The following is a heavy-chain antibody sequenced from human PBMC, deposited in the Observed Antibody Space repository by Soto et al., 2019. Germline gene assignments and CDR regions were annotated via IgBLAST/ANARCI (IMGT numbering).Heavy chain of an antibody. CDR2: ISYDGSNK. D-gene: IGHD3-3*01. CDR3: AALYDFWSGYYYDY. Sequence: GGSLRLSCAASGFTFSRYAMHWGRQAPGKGLEWVAVISYDGSNKYYADSVKGRFTISRDNSKNTLYLQMNSLRAEDTAIYYCAALYDFWSGYYYDYWGQGTLVTVSS. V-gene: IGHV3-30-3*01. CDR1: GFTFSRYA. J-gene: IGHJ4*01.